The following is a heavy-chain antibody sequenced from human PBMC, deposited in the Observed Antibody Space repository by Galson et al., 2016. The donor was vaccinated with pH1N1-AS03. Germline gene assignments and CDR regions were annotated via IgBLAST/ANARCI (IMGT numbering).Heavy chain of an antibody. J-gene: IGHJ4*02. CDR3: TRFANVSPYYFDQ. D-gene: IGHD3-16*01. V-gene: IGHV7-4-1*02. CDR1: GYTFTDYP. CDR2: IHTTTGNP. Sequence: SVKVSCKASGYTFTDYPMNWVRQAPGQGLEWMGWIHTTTGNPTYAQDFTGRFVFSFETSVSTAYLQITGLKAEDTAVYYCTRFANVSPYYFDQWGQGTLLTVPS.